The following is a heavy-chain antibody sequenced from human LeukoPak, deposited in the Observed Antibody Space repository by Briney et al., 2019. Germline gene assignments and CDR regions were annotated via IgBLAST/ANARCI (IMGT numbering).Heavy chain of an antibody. D-gene: IGHD3-10*01. J-gene: IGHJ4*02. CDR2: INHSGST. Sequence: SETLSLTCAVYGGSFSGYYWSWIRQPPGKGLEWIGEINHSGSTNYNPSLKSRVTISVDTSKNQFSVKLSSVTAADTAVYYCARGVYYGSGSYGYWGQGTLVTVSS. CDR3: ARGVYYGSGSYGY. CDR1: GGSFSGYY. V-gene: IGHV4-34*01.